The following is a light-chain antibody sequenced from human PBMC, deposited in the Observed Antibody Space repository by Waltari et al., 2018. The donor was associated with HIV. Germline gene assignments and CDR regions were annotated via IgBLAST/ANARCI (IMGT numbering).Light chain of an antibody. CDR2: EVT. CDR3: SSKAGSNNVI. CDR1: SSDVGGYNS. V-gene: IGLV2-8*01. Sequence: QSALTQPPSASGSPGQSVAISCTGTSSDVGGYNSVSWYQQHSGKAPKLIISEVTKRPSGNTASLTVSGLQAEDEAVYYCSSKAGSNNVIFGGGTKLTVL. J-gene: IGLJ2*01.